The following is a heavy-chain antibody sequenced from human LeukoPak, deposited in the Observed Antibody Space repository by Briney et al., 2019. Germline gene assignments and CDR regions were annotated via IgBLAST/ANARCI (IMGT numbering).Heavy chain of an antibody. Sequence: PSETLSLTCAVYGGSFSGYYWSWIRQPPGKGLEWIGEINHSGSTNYNPSLKSRVTISVDTSKNQFSLKLSSVTAADTAVYYCARRSGYSSGWYVWFDPWGQGTLVTVSS. V-gene: IGHV4-34*01. D-gene: IGHD6-19*01. J-gene: IGHJ5*02. CDR3: ARRSGYSSGWYVWFDP. CDR1: GGSFSGYY. CDR2: INHSGST.